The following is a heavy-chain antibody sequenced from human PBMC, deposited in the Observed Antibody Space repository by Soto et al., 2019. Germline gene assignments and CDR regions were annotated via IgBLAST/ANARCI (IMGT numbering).Heavy chain of an antibody. D-gene: IGHD2-2*01. Sequence: SETLSLTCTVSGDSLSTSTYYWGWIRQPPGKGLEWIGSIYYSGSTYYNPSLKSRVTISADTSNTQFSLKLTSVTAADTAVYYCARHFGLGYCASTSCSDFDSWGQGTMVT. J-gene: IGHJ4*02. CDR2: IYYSGST. CDR1: GDSLSTSTYY. V-gene: IGHV4-39*01. CDR3: ARHFGLGYCASTSCSDFDS.